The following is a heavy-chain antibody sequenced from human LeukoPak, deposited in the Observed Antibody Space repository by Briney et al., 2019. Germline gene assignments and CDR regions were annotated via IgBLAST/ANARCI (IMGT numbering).Heavy chain of an antibody. J-gene: IGHJ4*02. V-gene: IGHV3-30*04. CDR3: ARGIWLRGSGWYIDY. CDR2: ISYDGSNK. Sequence: GGSLRLSCAASGFTFSSYAMHWVRQAPGKGLEWVAVISYDGSNKYYADSVKGRFTISRDNSKNTLYLQMNSLRAEDTAVYYCARGIWLRGSGWYIDYWGQGTLVTVSS. CDR1: GFTFSSYA. D-gene: IGHD6-19*01.